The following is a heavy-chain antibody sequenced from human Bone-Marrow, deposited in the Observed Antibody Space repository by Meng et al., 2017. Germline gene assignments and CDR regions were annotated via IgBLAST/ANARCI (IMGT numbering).Heavy chain of an antibody. V-gene: IGHV4-34*01. CDR3: VRARGIAVAEPWDY. D-gene: IGHD6-19*01. CDR2: INHSGST. J-gene: IGHJ4*02. CDR1: GGSFSGYY. Sequence: QVQLQQWGAGLLKPSETLSLTCAVYGGSFSGYYWSWIRQPPGKGLEWIGEINHSGSTNYNPSLKSRVTISVDTSKNQFSLKLSSVTAADTAVYYCVRARGIAVAEPWDYWGQGTLVTVSS.